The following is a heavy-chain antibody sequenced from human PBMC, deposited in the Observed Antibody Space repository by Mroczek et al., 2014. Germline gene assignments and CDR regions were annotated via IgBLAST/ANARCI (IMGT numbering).Heavy chain of an antibody. CDR1: GGSISSSSYY. J-gene: IGHJ3*01. D-gene: IGHD3-22*01. V-gene: IGHV4-39*01. CDR3: ARHPPHYYDSSGS. CDR2: IYYSGST. Sequence: KESGPGLVKPSETLSLTCTVSGGSISSSSYYWGWIRQPPGKGLEWIGSIYYSGSTYYNPSLKSRVTISVDTSKNQFSLKLSSVTAADTAVYYCARHPPHYYDSSGSWGQGTMVTVSS.